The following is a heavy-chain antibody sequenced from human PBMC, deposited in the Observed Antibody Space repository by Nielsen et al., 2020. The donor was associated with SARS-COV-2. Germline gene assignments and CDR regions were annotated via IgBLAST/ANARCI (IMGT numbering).Heavy chain of an antibody. J-gene: IGHJ4*02. Sequence: GESLKISCAASGFTCSSYEMNWVRQAPGKGLEWVSYISSSGSTIYYADSVKGRFTISRDNAKNSLYLQMNSLRAEDTAVYYCAARFIWFGELGWGQGTLVTVSS. V-gene: IGHV3-48*03. CDR2: ISSSGSTI. D-gene: IGHD3-10*01. CDR3: AARFIWFGELG. CDR1: GFTCSSYE.